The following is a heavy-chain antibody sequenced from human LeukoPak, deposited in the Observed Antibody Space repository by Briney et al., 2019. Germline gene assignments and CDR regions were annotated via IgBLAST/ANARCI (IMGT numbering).Heavy chain of an antibody. J-gene: IGHJ4*02. CDR3: AKRDF. V-gene: IGHV3-23*01. CDR1: GFIFSSHG. CDR2: VSPSGDIT. Sequence: GGSLRLSCAASGFIFSSHGMNWVRQAPGKGLEWVSGVSPSGDITYYADSVKGRFTISRDNSKNTLFLQMNSLRADDTAIYYCAKRDFWGQGTLVTVSS.